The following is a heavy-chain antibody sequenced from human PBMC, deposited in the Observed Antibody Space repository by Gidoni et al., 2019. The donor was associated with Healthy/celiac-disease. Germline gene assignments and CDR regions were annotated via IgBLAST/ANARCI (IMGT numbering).Heavy chain of an antibody. CDR3: ARDREWRMPFDY. D-gene: IGHD3-3*01. Sequence: QVQLVESGGGVVQPGRSLRLSCAASGFTFSSYGMHWVRQAPGKGLEWVAVIWYDGSNKYDADSVKGRFTISRDNSKNTLYLKMNSLRAEDTAVYYCARDREWRMPFDYWGQGTLVTVSS. CDR1: GFTFSSYG. CDR2: IWYDGSNK. V-gene: IGHV3-33*01. J-gene: IGHJ4*02.